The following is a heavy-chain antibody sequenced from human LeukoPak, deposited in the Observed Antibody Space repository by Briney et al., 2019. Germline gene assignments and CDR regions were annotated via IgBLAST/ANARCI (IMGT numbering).Heavy chain of an antibody. CDR2: ISSSSSYL. CDR1: GLTFSTHN. D-gene: IGHD3-22*01. J-gene: IGHJ6*03. CDR3: ARASTQPGYYESDYYYMDV. Sequence: GGSLRLSCAASGLTFSTHNMNWVRQAPGKGLEWVSSISSSSSYLYYADSVKGRFTISRANAKNSLYLEVNSLRAEDTAVYYCARASTQPGYYESDYYYMDVWGKGTTVTVSS. V-gene: IGHV3-21*01.